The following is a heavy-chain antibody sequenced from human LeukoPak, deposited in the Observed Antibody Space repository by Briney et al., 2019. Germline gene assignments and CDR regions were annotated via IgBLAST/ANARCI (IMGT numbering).Heavy chain of an antibody. J-gene: IGHJ6*02. V-gene: IGHV4-34*01. CDR1: GGSFSGYY. Sequence: SETLSLTCAVYGGSFSGYYWSWLRQPPGKGLEWIGEINHSGSTNYNPSLKSRVTISVDTSKNQFSLKLSSVTAADTAVYYCARSPYYYYYGMDVWGQGTTVTVSS. CDR3: ARSPYYYYYGMDV. CDR2: INHSGST.